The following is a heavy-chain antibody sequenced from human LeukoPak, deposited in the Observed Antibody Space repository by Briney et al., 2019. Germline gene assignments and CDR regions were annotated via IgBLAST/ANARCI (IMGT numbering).Heavy chain of an antibody. Sequence: PSETLSLTCTVSGGSISSSSYYWGWIRQPPGKGLEWIGSIYYSGSTYYNPSLKSRVTISVDTSKNQFSLKLSSVTAADTAVYYCAEGVAAAGAYFDYWGQGTLVTVSS. D-gene: IGHD6-13*01. CDR1: GGSISSSSYY. CDR2: IYYSGST. J-gene: IGHJ4*02. CDR3: AEGVAAAGAYFDY. V-gene: IGHV4-39*01.